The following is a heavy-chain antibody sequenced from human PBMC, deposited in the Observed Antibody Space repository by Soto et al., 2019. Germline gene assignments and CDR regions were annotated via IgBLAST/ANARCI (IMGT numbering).Heavy chain of an antibody. V-gene: IGHV3-11*01. Sequence: QVHLVESGGGLVKPGGSLRLSCVASGFTFSDFYMSWIRQAPGKGLEWISFVSTSVSMTYYADSVKGRFTISRDNAKNSVFLQMDSLRAEDTAVYYCASAYFGAHFAYWGRGTLVTVSS. D-gene: IGHD4-17*01. J-gene: IGHJ4*02. CDR2: VSTSVSMT. CDR1: GFTFSDFY. CDR3: ASAYFGAHFAY.